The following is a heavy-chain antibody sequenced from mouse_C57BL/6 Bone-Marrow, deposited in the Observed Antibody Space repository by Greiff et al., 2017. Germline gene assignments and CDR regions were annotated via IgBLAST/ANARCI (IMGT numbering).Heavy chain of an antibody. Sequence: VKLVESGPGLVAPSQSLSITCTVSGFSLTSYGVHWVRQPPGKGLEWLVVIWSDGSTTYNSALKSRLSISKDNSKSQVFLKMNSLQTDDTAMYYCARDGSSYGYAMDYWGQGTSVTVSS. J-gene: IGHJ4*01. CDR3: ARDGSSYGYAMDY. CDR1: GFSLTSYG. V-gene: IGHV2-6*03. CDR2: IWSDGST. D-gene: IGHD1-1*01.